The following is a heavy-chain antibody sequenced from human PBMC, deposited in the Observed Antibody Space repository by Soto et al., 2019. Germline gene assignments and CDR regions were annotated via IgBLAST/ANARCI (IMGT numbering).Heavy chain of an antibody. CDR1: GGSISSYC. D-gene: IGHD3-3*01. CDR2: IYYSGST. CDR3: ARHVGYDFWSGYFRVPNFYYYYYMDV. V-gene: IGHV4-59*08. J-gene: IGHJ6*03. Sequence: PSETLSLTCTVSGGSISSYCWPWIRKPPGKGLEWIGYIYYSGSTNYNPSLKSRVTISVDTSKNQFSLKLSSVTAADTAVYYCARHVGYDFWSGYFRVPNFYYYYYMDVWGKGTTVTVSS.